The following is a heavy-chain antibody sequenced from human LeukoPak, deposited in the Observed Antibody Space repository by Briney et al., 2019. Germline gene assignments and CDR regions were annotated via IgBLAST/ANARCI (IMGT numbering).Heavy chain of an antibody. CDR3: TSDQALAPARNWLGP. CDR2: INSITGNP. Sequence: ASVKVSCKASGYTFTSYSINWVRQAPGQGLEWMGWINSITGNPTYAQGFTGRFVFSLDTSVSTAYLQINSLKAEDSAIYYCTSDQALAPARNWLGPWGQGTPVTVFS. V-gene: IGHV7-4-1*02. D-gene: IGHD2-2*01. J-gene: IGHJ5*02. CDR1: GYTFTSYS.